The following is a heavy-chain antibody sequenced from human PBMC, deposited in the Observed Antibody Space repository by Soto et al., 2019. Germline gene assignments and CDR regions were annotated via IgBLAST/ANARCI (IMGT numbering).Heavy chain of an antibody. J-gene: IGHJ6*02. CDR3: ASDTYYDFWSGHPLTVYYYYGMDV. CDR1: GGTFSSYA. V-gene: IGHV1-69*13. Sequence: EASVKVSCKASGGTFSSYAISWVRQAPGQGLEWMGGIIPIFGTANYAQKFQGRVTITADESTSTAYMELSSLRSEDTAVYYCASDTYYDFWSGHPLTVYYYYGMDVWGQGTTVTVSS. CDR2: IIPIFGTA. D-gene: IGHD3-3*01.